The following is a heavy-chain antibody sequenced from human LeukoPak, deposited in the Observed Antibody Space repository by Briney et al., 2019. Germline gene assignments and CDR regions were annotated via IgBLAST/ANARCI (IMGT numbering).Heavy chain of an antibody. Sequence: PSETLSLTCTVSGGSISSYYWSWIRQPPGKGLEWIAYIYYSGSTNYNPSLKSRVTISVDTSKNQFSLKLDSVAAADTAVYYCARHGGSYSSRSSFGPWGQGTLVTVSS. J-gene: IGHJ5*02. CDR3: ARHGGSYSSRSSFGP. V-gene: IGHV4-59*08. CDR1: GGSISSYY. CDR2: IYYSGST. D-gene: IGHD1-26*01.